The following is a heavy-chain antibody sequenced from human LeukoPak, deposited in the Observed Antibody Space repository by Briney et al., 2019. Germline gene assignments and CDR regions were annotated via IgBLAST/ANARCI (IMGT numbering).Heavy chain of an antibody. CDR1: GFTFDDYA. J-gene: IGHJ4*02. CDR2: ISWNSGSI. V-gene: IGHV3-9*01. D-gene: IGHD3-10*01. Sequence: GGSLRLSCAASGFTFDDYAMHWVRQAPGKGLEWVSGISWNSGSIGYANSVKGRFTISRDNAKNSLYLQMNSLRAEDTALYYCAKAITMVRGANFDYWGQGTLVTVSS. CDR3: AKAITMVRGANFDY.